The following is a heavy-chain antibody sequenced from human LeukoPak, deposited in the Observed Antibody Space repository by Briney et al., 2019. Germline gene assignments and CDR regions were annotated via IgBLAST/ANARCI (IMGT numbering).Heavy chain of an antibody. Sequence: SETLSLTCTVSGASISSYYWSWIRQPPGKGLEWIGYISYSGSTNYNPSLKSRVTISVDTSNNLFSLRLTSVTAADTAVYYCARHSQHSRDLGSARNFDYWGQGTLVTVPS. CDR2: ISYSGST. V-gene: IGHV4-59*08. CDR3: ARHSQHSRDLGSARNFDY. CDR1: GASISSYY. J-gene: IGHJ4*02. D-gene: IGHD7-27*01.